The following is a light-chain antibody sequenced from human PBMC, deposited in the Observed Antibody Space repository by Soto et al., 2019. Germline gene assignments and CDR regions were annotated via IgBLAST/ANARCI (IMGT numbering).Light chain of an antibody. CDR1: QTVRNNY. J-gene: IGKJ5*01. CDR2: DAS. CDR3: LQYNNWWT. V-gene: IGKV3D-20*02. Sequence: EFVLTQSPGTLSLSPGERATLSCRASQTVRNNYLAWYQQKPGQAPRLLIYDASSRATGIPDRFSGGGSGTDFTLTISSLQSEDFAVFYCLQYNNWWTFGQGTRLEI.